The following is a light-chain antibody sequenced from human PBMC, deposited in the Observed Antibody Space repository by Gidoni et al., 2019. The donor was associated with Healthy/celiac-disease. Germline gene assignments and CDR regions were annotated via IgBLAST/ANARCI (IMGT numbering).Light chain of an antibody. V-gene: IGKV3-11*01. CDR3: QKGGKT. J-gene: IGKJ5*01. CDR1: QSVSSY. CDR2: DAS. Sequence: EIALTQSPATLSLSPGERATLSCRASQSVSSYLAWYQQKPGQAPRLLIYDASNRATGIPGRFSGSGYGTDFTITISSIEREDFEVYYCQKGGKTFGQGTRLEIK.